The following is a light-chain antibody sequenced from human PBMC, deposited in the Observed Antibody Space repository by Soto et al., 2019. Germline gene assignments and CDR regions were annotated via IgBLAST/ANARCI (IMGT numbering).Light chain of an antibody. Sequence: DIQMTQSPSSLSASVGDRVTIICRASQSISNYLNWYQQKPGKAPNLLIYAASSLQSGVPSRFSGSGSGTDFIFTISSLQPEDFATYYSQQSYTTPYTFGQGTKLEI. CDR1: QSISNY. V-gene: IGKV1-39*01. CDR2: AAS. J-gene: IGKJ2*01. CDR3: QQSYTTPYT.